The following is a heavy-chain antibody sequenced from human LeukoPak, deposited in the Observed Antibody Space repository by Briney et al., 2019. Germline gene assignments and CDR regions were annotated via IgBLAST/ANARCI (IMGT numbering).Heavy chain of an antibody. Sequence: PGRSLRLSCAASGFTFDDYAMHWVRQAPGKGLEWVSGISWNSGSIGHADSVKGRFTISRDNAKNSLYLQMNSLRAEDMALYYCAKDIGYVDTAILDYWGQGTLVTVSS. J-gene: IGHJ4*02. D-gene: IGHD5-18*01. CDR3: AKDIGYVDTAILDY. V-gene: IGHV3-9*03. CDR2: ISWNSGSI. CDR1: GFTFDDYA.